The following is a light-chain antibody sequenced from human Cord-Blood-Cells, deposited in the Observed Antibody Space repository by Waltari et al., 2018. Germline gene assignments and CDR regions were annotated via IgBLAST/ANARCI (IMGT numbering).Light chain of an antibody. J-gene: IGLJ3*02. Sequence: QSLLTQPPSASGTPGQRVPISCSGSSSNIGSNTEHWYQQLPGTAPKLLIYSNNQRPSGVPDRFSGSKSGTSASLAISGLQSEDEADYYCAAWDDSLNGPVFGGGTKLTVL. CDR3: AAWDDSLNGPV. CDR2: SNN. CDR1: SSNIGSNT. V-gene: IGLV1-44*01.